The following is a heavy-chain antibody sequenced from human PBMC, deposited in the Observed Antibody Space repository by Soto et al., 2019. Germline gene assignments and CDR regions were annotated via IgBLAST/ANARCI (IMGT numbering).Heavy chain of an antibody. CDR3: ARERSPSSPPYFDY. CDR2: ISYDGSNK. V-gene: IGHV3-30-3*01. J-gene: IGHJ4*02. D-gene: IGHD4-17*01. Sequence: QVQLVESGGGVVQPGRSLRLSCAASGFTFSNYAMHWVRQAPGKGLEWVAVISYDGSNKYYADSVKGRFTISRDNSKNTVYLQMNSLRAEDTAVYYCARERSPSSPPYFDYWGQGTLVTVSS. CDR1: GFTFSNYA.